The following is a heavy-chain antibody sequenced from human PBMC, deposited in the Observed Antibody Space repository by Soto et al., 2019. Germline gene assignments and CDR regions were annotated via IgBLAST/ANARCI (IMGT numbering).Heavy chain of an antibody. CDR1: GGSISSSSYY. J-gene: IGHJ6*03. D-gene: IGHD4-17*01. V-gene: IGHV4-39*01. CDR3: ARQTPTLRTGYYYMDV. Sequence: SETLSLTCTVSGGSISSSSYYWGWIRQPPGKGLEWIGSIYYSGSTNYNPSLKSRVTISVDTSKNQFSLKLSSVTAADTAVYYCARQTPTLRTGYYYMDVWGKGTTVTVSS. CDR2: IYYSGST.